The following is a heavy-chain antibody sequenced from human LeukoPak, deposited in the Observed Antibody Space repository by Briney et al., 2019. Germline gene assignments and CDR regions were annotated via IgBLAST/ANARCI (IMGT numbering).Heavy chain of an antibody. Sequence: ASVKVSCKASGYTLTGYYMHWVRQAPGQGLEWMGRINPNSGGTNYAQKFQGRVTMTRDTSISTAYMELSRLRSDGTAVYYCARDSSGSYDYRGQGTLVTVSS. V-gene: IGHV1-2*06. CDR2: INPNSGGT. J-gene: IGHJ4*02. D-gene: IGHD1-26*01. CDR1: GYTLTGYY. CDR3: ARDSSGSYDY.